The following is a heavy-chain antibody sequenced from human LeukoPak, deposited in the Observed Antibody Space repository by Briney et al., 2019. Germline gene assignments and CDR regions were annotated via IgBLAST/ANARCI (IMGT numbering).Heavy chain of an antibody. CDR2: IYSTGST. J-gene: IGHJ3*02. CDR3: ATTTSILAFDI. D-gene: IGHD3-3*01. V-gene: IGHV4-4*07. Sequence: SETLSLTCTVSGDSISSYYCNWIRQPAGKGLEYIGRIYSTGSTNYNPSLKSRVTMSVHTSKNHFSLKLSSVTAADTTVYYCATTTSILAFDIWGQGTMVTVSS. CDR1: GDSISSYY.